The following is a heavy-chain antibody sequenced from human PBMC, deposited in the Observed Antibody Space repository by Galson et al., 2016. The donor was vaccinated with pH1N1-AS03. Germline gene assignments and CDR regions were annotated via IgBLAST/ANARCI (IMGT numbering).Heavy chain of an antibody. D-gene: IGHD5-18*01. V-gene: IGHV2-70*04. CDR1: GFSLSTIGMR. CDR2: IDWDDDK. J-gene: IGHJ4*02. CDR3: ARIRGYSYYFDY. Sequence: PALVKPTQTLTLTCTFSGFSLSTIGMRVNWVRQPPGKALEWLARIDWDDDKDYSTSLKTRLTISQDTSKNQVVLTMTNMDPVDTATYYCARIRGYSYYFDYGGQGTLVTFSS.